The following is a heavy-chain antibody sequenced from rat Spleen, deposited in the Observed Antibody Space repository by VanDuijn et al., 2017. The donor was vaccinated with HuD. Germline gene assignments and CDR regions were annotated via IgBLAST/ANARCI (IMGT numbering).Heavy chain of an antibody. CDR3: TRGYVMDA. J-gene: IGHJ4*01. CDR1: GFTFSDYY. Sequence: EVQLVESDGGLVQPGRSLKLSCAASGFTFSDYYMAWVRQAPTKGLEWVATISSDGGSTYYRDPVKGRFTISRDNAKNTQYLQMDSLRSEDTATYYCTRGYVMDAWGQGASVTVSS. CDR2: ISSDGGST. V-gene: IGHV5-20*01.